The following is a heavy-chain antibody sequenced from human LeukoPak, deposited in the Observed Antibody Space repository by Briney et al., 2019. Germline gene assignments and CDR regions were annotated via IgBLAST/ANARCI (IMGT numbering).Heavy chain of an antibody. D-gene: IGHD3-22*01. CDR3: ARVFHEYYYDSSGRTPQDYYYYYYMDV. Sequence: PSETLSLTCTVSGDSISGFHWSWIRQPPGKGLEWIGYIYYSGSTNYNPSLKSRVTISVDTSKNQFSLKLSSVTAADTAAYYCARVFHEYYYDSSGRTPQDYYYYYYMDVWGKGTTVTISS. V-gene: IGHV4-59*01. CDR2: IYYSGST. CDR1: GDSISGFH. J-gene: IGHJ6*03.